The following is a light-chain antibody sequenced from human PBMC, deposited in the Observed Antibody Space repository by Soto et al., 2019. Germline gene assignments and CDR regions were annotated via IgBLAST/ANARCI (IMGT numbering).Light chain of an antibody. CDR2: EVT. CDR3: SSYTSSATLFVA. CDR1: SSDVGGHNY. Sequence: QSALTQPASVSGSPGQSITISCTGTSSDVGGHNYVSWYHQHPGTATKLMVYEVTNRPSGVSIRFSGSKSGNTSSLTISWLQADDEADYYCSSYTSSATLFVAFGGASKLS. J-gene: IGLJ2*01. V-gene: IGLV2-14*01.